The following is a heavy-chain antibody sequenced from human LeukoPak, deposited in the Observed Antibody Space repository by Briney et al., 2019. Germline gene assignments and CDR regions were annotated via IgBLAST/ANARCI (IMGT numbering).Heavy chain of an antibody. Sequence: GGSLRLSCTASGFTFGDYAMSWVRQAPGKGLEWVGFIRSKAYGGTTEYAASVKGRFTISRDDSKSIAYLQMNSLKTEDTAVYYCTREGMGPTVTTFLDYWGQGTLVTVSS. CDR3: TREGMGPTVTTFLDY. CDR1: GFTFGDYA. CDR2: IRSKAYGGTT. V-gene: IGHV3-49*04. D-gene: IGHD4-17*01. J-gene: IGHJ4*02.